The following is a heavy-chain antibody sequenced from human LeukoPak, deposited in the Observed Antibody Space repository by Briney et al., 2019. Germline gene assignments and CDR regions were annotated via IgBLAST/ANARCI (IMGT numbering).Heavy chain of an antibody. CDR3: ARSSRGSYWGYYYYMDV. CDR2: INHSGST. J-gene: IGHJ6*03. CDR1: GYSISSGYY. V-gene: IGHV4-38-2*02. D-gene: IGHD1-26*01. Sequence: SETLSLTCTVSGYSISSGYYWGWIRQPPGKGLEWIGEINHSGSTNYNPSLKSRVTISVDTSKNQFSLKLSSVTAADTAVYYCARSSRGSYWGYYYYMDVWGKGTTVTISS.